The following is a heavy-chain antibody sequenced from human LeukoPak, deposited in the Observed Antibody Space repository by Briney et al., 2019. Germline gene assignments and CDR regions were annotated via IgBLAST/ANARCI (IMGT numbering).Heavy chain of an antibody. V-gene: IGHV3-23*01. J-gene: IGHJ4*02. Sequence: PGGSLRLSCVASGFTFSSCGMSWVRQAPGQGLQWVSAISGSGSSTFYADSVKGRFTISRDNSKNTLYLQMNSLRAEDTAVYYCARDQHAKWEPPGPLDYWGQGTLVTVSS. CDR3: ARDQHAKWEPPGPLDY. D-gene: IGHD1-26*01. CDR1: GFTFSSCG. CDR2: ISGSGSST.